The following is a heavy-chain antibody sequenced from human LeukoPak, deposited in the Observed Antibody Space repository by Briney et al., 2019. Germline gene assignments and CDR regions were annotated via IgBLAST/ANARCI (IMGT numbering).Heavy chain of an antibody. CDR3: ARDHVDSNWFDP. J-gene: IGHJ5*02. CDR1: GFTFSSYS. CDR2: ISSSSSYI. V-gene: IGHV3-21*01. Sequence: PGGSLRLSCAASGFTFSSYSMNWVRQAPGKGLEWVSSISSSSSYIYYADSVKGRFTISRDNAKNSLYLQMNSLRAEDTAVYYCARDHVDSNWFDPWGQGTLVTVSS.